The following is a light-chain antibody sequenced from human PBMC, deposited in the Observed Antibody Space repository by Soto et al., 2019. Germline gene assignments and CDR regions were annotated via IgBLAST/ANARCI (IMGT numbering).Light chain of an antibody. CDR1: QSVGTY. Sequence: EIVLTQSPATLSLSPGERATLSCRASQSVGTYLAWYQQKPGQAPRLLIYDAPNRATGIPARFSGSGSGTDFTPPTTGLEPEVLAFYYVKQRTTWPPLTFAGGTKVKIK. CDR3: KQRTTWPPLT. CDR2: DAP. V-gene: IGKV3-11*01. J-gene: IGKJ4*01.